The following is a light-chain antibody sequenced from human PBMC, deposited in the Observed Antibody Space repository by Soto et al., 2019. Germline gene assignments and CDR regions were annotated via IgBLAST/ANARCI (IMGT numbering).Light chain of an antibody. Sequence: EIVLTQSPGTLSLSPGERATLSCRASQSVSSSYLAWYKQKPGQAPRLLIYGASRRATGIPDRFSGSGSGTDFTLTISRLEPEDFAVYYCQQYASSPITFGQGTRLEIK. CDR2: GAS. CDR1: QSVSSSY. CDR3: QQYASSPIT. V-gene: IGKV3-20*01. J-gene: IGKJ5*01.